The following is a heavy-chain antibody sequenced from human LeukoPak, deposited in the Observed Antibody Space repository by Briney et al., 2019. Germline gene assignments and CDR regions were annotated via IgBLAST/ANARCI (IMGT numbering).Heavy chain of an antibody. V-gene: IGHV3-21*01. D-gene: IGHD5-18*01. CDR1: GFTFSTYS. CDR2: INGDSAYI. CDR3: ARENHEYSYGSFDY. Sequence: KSGGSLRLSCAASGFTFSTYSMNWVRQAPGKGLEWVSSINGDSAYIFYTDSLKGRFTISRDNARNSLFLQINSLSADDTAVYYCARENHEYSYGSFDYWGQGTLVTVSS. J-gene: IGHJ4*02.